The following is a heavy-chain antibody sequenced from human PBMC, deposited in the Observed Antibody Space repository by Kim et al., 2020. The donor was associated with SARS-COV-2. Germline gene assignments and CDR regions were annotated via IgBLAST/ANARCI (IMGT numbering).Heavy chain of an antibody. Sequence: GGSLRLSCAASGFTFSSYSMNWVRQAPGKGLEWVSGISISSTSPVYADSLKGRITISRDNAKTSLYLQMNSLRADDTAVYYCAREARRRQRDKESADAFEIWGHGTLLIVSS. CDR2: ISISSTSP. V-gene: IGHV3-21*01. CDR3: AREARRRQRDKESADAFEI. CDR1: GFTFSSYS. J-gene: IGHJ3*02.